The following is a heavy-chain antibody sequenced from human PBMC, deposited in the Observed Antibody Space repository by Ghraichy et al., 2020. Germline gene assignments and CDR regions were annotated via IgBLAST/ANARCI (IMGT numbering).Heavy chain of an antibody. Sequence: LSLTCAASGFTFSSYEMNWVRQAPGKGLEWVSYISSSGSTIYYADSVKGRFTISRDNAKNSLYLQMNSLRAEDTAVYYCARTYYYDSSGYYPFFDYWGQGTLVTVSS. J-gene: IGHJ4*02. CDR2: ISSSGSTI. V-gene: IGHV3-48*03. D-gene: IGHD3-22*01. CDR3: ARTYYYDSSGYYPFFDY. CDR1: GFTFSSYE.